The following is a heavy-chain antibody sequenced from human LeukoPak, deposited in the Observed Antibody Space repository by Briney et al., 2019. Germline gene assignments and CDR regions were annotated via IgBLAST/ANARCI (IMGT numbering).Heavy chain of an antibody. V-gene: IGHV3-69-1*01. D-gene: IGHD1-14*01. CDR2: IGGGGTV. CDR1: GFTFTDHP. CDR3: ARGASNRFDY. J-gene: IGHJ4*02. Sequence: GGSLRLSCVASGFTFTDHPMNWVRQAPGKGLEWVSYIGGGGTVFYADSVKGRFTISRDNAKNTLYLQMNSLRGEDTAVYYCARGASNRFDYWGQGTLVTVSS.